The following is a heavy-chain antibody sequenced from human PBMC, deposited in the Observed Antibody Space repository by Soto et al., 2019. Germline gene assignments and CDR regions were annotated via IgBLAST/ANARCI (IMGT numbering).Heavy chain of an antibody. D-gene: IGHD1-7*01. CDR2: ISGSGGST. Sequence: AGGSLRLSCAASGFTFSSYAMSWVRQAPGKGLEWVSAISGSGGSTYYADSVKGRFTISRDNSKNTLYLQMNSLRAEDTAVYYCAKDPPCITGTTCWFDPWGQGTLVTVSS. J-gene: IGHJ5*02. CDR3: AKDPPCITGTTCWFDP. CDR1: GFTFSSYA. V-gene: IGHV3-23*01.